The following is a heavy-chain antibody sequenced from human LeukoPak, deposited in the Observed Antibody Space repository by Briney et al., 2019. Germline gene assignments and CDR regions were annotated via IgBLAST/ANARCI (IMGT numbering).Heavy chain of an antibody. CDR3: ARSRMGGIAVAGFDY. CDR1: GFTFSSYS. V-gene: IGHV3-21*01. J-gene: IGHJ4*02. CDR2: ISSSSSYI. D-gene: IGHD6-19*01. Sequence: GGSLRLSCAASGFTFSSYSMNWVRQAPGKGLEWVSSISSSSSYIYYADSVKGRFTISRDNAKNSLYQQMNSLRAEDTAVYYCARSRMGGIAVAGFDYWGQGTLVTVSS.